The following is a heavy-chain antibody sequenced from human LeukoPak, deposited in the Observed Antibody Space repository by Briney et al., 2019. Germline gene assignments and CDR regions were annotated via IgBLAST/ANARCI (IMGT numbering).Heavy chain of an antibody. Sequence: GGSLRLSCAASGFTFSSYSMNWVRQAPGKGLEWVSYISSSSSTIYYADSVKGRFTISRDNAKNSLYLQMNSLRAEDTAVYYCARARPAYYDYVWGSYGFDYWGQGTLVTVSS. D-gene: IGHD3-16*01. V-gene: IGHV3-48*04. CDR1: GFTFSSYS. CDR3: ARARPAYYDYVWGSYGFDY. CDR2: ISSSSSTI. J-gene: IGHJ4*02.